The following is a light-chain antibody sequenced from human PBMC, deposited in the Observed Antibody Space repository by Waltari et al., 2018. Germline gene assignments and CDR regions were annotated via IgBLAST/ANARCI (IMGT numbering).Light chain of an antibody. Sequence: DIVLTQSTESLALSLGERATINCKSSQSVFYSPNNKNYLAWYQQRPGQPPKVLIYWASTRECGVPDLFGGGGSRTNFTLTISSLQAEDVAVYYCQQYYTSPQFGQGTRLEIK. CDR3: QQYYTSPQ. V-gene: IGKV4-1*01. CDR2: WAS. CDR1: QSVFYSPNNKNY. J-gene: IGKJ5*01.